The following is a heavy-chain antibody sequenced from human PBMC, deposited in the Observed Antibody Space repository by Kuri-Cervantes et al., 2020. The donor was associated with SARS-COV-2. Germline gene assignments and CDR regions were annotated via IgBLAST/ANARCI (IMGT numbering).Heavy chain of an antibody. D-gene: IGHD2-15*01. J-gene: IGHJ4*02. V-gene: IGHV3-30*18. Sequence: GESLKISCAAPGFAFSRYGMLWVRPAPGEGLEFVAAISYDARNEHYIDSVQGRFTISRDKFNNILYLQMNSLKPEDTALYYCVKEASSGSWYGWDWGQGSLVTVSS. CDR3: VKEASSGSWYGWD. CDR2: ISYDARNE. CDR1: GFAFSRYG.